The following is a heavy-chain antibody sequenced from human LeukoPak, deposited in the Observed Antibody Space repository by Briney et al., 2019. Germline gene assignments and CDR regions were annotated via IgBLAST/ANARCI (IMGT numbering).Heavy chain of an antibody. J-gene: IGHJ4*02. D-gene: IGHD3-3*01. CDR2: ISGSSSST. CDR1: GFTFSNYA. Sequence: GGSLRLSCAASGFTFSNYAMSWVRQAPGKGLEWVSTISGSSSSTYYAASVKGRITVSRDNSKNTLYLQLNSLRAEDTAIYYCAKGVDFWSAKGFDYWGQGTLVTISS. V-gene: IGHV3-23*01. CDR3: AKGVDFWSAKGFDY.